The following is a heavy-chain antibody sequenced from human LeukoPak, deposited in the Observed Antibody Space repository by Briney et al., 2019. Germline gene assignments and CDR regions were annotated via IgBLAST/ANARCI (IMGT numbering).Heavy chain of an antibody. CDR1: GFTFSSYG. V-gene: IGHV3-30*03. J-gene: IGHJ4*02. Sequence: GRSLRLSCAASGFTFSSYGMHWVRQAPGKGLEWVAVISYDGSNKYYADSVKGRFTISRDNSKNTLYLQMNSLRAEDTAVYYCARDPMTLLRGFDYWGQGTLVTVSS. CDR3: ARDPMTLLRGFDY. D-gene: IGHD3-22*01. CDR2: ISYDGSNK.